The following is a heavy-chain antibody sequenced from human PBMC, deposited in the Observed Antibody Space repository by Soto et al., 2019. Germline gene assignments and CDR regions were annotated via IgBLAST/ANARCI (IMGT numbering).Heavy chain of an antibody. Sequence: GGSLRLCCVASGFTFSTDAMSWFRQAPGRWLEWVSSISGSGSKTYYADSVKGRFTISRDDSKSTLYLQMNSLRAEDTAVYYCARDPSHAYYTLFYYYDYWGQGALVTVSS. CDR2: ISGSGSKT. V-gene: IGHV3-23*01. J-gene: IGHJ4*02. CDR1: GFTFSTDA. CDR3: ARDPSHAYYTLFYYYDY. D-gene: IGHD1-26*01.